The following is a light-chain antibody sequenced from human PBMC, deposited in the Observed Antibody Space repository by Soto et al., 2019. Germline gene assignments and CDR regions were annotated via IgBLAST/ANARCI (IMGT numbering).Light chain of an antibody. CDR2: GAS. V-gene: IGKV3-15*01. CDR3: QPYNNWWT. CDR1: QSVSSN. Sequence: EIVMTQSPATLSVSPGERATLSCRASQSVSSNLAWYQQKPGQAPRLLIYGASTRATGIPARFSGSGSGTELTLTISSLQSEDFAVYYCQPYNNWWTFGQGTKVEIK. J-gene: IGKJ1*01.